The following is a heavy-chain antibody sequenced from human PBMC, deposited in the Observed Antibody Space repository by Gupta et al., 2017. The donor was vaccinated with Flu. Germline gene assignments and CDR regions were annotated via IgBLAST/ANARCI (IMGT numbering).Heavy chain of an antibody. V-gene: IGHV4-4*08. CDR1: GGSIGSDD. Sequence: QVRLQESGPRLVKPSETLSLTCIVSGGSIGSDDWSWIRQPPGEGLEWIGYTYKSGTTEYNPSLKSRVAISVDRFKNQFSLRLSSVTAADTAVYYCARDGSGRSFQIWGQGTMVTVSS. CDR3: ARDGSGRSFQI. J-gene: IGHJ3*02. CDR2: TYKSGTT. D-gene: IGHD6-19*01.